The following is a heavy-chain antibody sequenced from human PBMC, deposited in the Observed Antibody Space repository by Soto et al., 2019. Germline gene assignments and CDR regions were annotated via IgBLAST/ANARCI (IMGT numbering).Heavy chain of an antibody. V-gene: IGHV4-34*01. Sequence: SESLSLPCAVYGWSFSGYYWSWIRQPPGKGLEWIGETNDSGSTKYNPSLKSRVTISVDTSKKQFSLKLSSVTAADTAVYYCARPQWLVRDRFDYWGQGTLVTVSS. CDR1: GWSFSGYY. CDR2: TNDSGST. D-gene: IGHD6-19*01. J-gene: IGHJ4*02. CDR3: ARPQWLVRDRFDY.